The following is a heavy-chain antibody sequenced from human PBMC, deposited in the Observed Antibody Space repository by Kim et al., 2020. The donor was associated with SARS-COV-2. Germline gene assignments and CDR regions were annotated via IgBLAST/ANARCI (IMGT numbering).Heavy chain of an antibody. Sequence: AVSVKSRITITPDTSKNHFSLQLNSVTPEDTAVYYCARKSSAVGGYAMDVWGQGTTVTVSS. J-gene: IGHJ6*02. D-gene: IGHD6-13*01. CDR3: ARKSSAVGGYAMDV. V-gene: IGHV6-1*01.